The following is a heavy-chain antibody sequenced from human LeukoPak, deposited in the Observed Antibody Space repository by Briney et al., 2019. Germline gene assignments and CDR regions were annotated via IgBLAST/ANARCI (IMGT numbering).Heavy chain of an antibody. CDR2: ISDGGSTT. V-gene: IGHV3-74*01. Sequence: PGGSLRLSCAASGFTFSSYWMHWVRQAPGKGLVWVSRISDGGSTTTYADSVKGRFTISRDNAKNTLYLQMNGLRAEDTAVYYCSRSAYYDGSDNYYDYWGQGTLVTVSS. J-gene: IGHJ4*02. D-gene: IGHD3-22*01. CDR1: GFTFSSYW. CDR3: SRSAYYDGSDNYYDY.